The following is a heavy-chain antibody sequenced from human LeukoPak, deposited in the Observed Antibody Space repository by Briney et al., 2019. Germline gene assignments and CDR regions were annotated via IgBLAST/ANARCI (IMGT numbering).Heavy chain of an antibody. D-gene: IGHD6-19*01. V-gene: IGHV1-2*02. Sequence: ASVKVSCKASGYTFTGQYMHWVRQAPGQGLEWMGWINPNTGDTNYAQNFQGRVAMTRDTTISTAYMELSRLTSDDTAVYYCARDKIHGAVAGFDYYYYYMDVWGKGTTVTVSS. CDR1: GYTFTGQY. J-gene: IGHJ6*03. CDR3: ARDKIHGAVAGFDYYYYYMDV. CDR2: INPNTGDT.